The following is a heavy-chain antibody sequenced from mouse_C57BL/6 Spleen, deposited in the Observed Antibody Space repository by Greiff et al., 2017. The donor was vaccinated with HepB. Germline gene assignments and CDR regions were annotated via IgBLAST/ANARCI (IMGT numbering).Heavy chain of an antibody. V-gene: IGHV5-17*01. Sequence: EVKLVESGGGLVKPGGSLKLSCAASGFTFSDYGMHWVRQAPEKGLEWVAYISSGSSTIYYADTVKGRFTISRANAKNTLFLQMTSLRSEDTAMYYCARRWDVWYFDVWGTGTTVTVSS. CDR2: ISSGSSTI. CDR1: GFTFSDYG. D-gene: IGHD4-1*01. J-gene: IGHJ1*03. CDR3: ARRWDVWYFDV.